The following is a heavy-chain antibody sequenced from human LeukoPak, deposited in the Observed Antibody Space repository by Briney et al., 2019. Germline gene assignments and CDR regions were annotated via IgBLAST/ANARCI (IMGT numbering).Heavy chain of an antibody. D-gene: IGHD3-10*01. V-gene: IGHV3-21*01. Sequence: GGSLRHSCAASGFTFSSYSMNWVRQAPGKGLEWVSSISSSSSYIYYADSVKGRFTISRDNAKNSLYLQMNSLRAEDTAVYYCARVSSEDGMDVWGQGTTVTVSS. CDR1: GFTFSSYS. CDR2: ISSSSSYI. CDR3: ARVSSEDGMDV. J-gene: IGHJ6*02.